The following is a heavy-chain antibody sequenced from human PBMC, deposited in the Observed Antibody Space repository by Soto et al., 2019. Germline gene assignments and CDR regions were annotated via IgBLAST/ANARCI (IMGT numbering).Heavy chain of an antibody. Sequence: GGSLRLSCVASGFIFSDYAMHWARQAPGKGLEWVALISPAATNQYYADSAKGRFTISRDNSKNTLYLQMNSLRPEDTGLYYCARENSRISPRLFQHWGHGTLVTVSS. V-gene: IGHV3-30-3*01. J-gene: IGHJ1*01. CDR2: ISPAATNQ. D-gene: IGHD3-10*01. CDR3: ARENSRISPRLFQH. CDR1: GFIFSDYA.